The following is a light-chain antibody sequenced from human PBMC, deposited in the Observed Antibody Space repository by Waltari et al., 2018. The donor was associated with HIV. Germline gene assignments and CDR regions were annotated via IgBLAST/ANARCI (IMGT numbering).Light chain of an antibody. Sequence: QSALTQPPSASGSPGQSVTISCTGTSSDVGGYNYVSWYQQHPGKAPKLMIYEVNKRPSGIPDRCSGSKSGNTASLTVSGLQAEDEADYYCSSYAGSNNLGIFGGGTKLTVL. J-gene: IGLJ2*01. CDR2: EVN. V-gene: IGLV2-8*01. CDR3: SSYAGSNNLGI. CDR1: SSDVGGYNY.